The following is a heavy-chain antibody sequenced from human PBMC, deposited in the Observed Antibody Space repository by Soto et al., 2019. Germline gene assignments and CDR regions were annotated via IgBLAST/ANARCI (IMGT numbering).Heavy chain of an antibody. D-gene: IGHD4-4*01. CDR1: GFTFSTYP. J-gene: IGHJ6*02. Sequence: GGSLRLSCAASGFTFSTYPMSWVRQAPGKGLEWVSGISGSGISTYYTDSVKGRFTISRDNSKNTVFLQMNSLRDEDTAVYYCVKPPVITASYYYYDMDVWGQGTTVTVSS. CDR3: VKPPVITASYYYYDMDV. CDR2: ISGSGIST. V-gene: IGHV3-23*01.